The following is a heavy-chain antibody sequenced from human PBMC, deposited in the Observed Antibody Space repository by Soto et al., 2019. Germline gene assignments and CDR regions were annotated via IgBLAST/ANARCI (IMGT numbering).Heavy chain of an antibody. Sequence: EVQLVESGGGLVQPGGSLRLSCAASGFTFSSYWMHWVRQAPGKGLVWVSRINSDGSRTYYADSVKGRFTTSRDNAKNTLYLQMNSLRADDTAVYYCVRITCSGTCQGTGWYFARWGRGTPVTVSS. D-gene: IGHD2-15*01. CDR3: VRITCSGTCQGTGWYFAR. CDR2: INSDGSRT. V-gene: IGHV3-74*01. J-gene: IGHJ2*01. CDR1: GFTFSSYW.